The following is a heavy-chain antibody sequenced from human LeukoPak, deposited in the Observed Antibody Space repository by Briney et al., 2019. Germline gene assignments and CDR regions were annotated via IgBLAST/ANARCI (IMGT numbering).Heavy chain of an antibody. CDR2: ISSSSSYI. J-gene: IGHJ4*02. CDR1: GFTFSSYS. V-gene: IGHV3-21*01. D-gene: IGHD3/OR15-3a*01. CDR3: AREWTPWRGHIDV. Sequence: PGGSLRLSCAASGFTFSSYSMNWVRQAPGKGLEWVSSISSSSSYIYYADSVKGRFTISRDNAKNSLYLQMNSLRAEDTAVYYCAREWTPWRGHIDVWGQGTLVTVSS.